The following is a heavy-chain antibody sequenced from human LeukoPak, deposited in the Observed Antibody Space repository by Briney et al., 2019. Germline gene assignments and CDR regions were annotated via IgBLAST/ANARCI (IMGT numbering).Heavy chain of an antibody. Sequence: GRSLRLSCAASGFIFSNYGMHWVRQAPGKGLEWVAVIWYDGSNKYYADSVKGRFTISRDNSKNTLYLQMNSLRVEDTAVYYCASVWRALGYTIDYWGQGTQVAVSS. D-gene: IGHD5-18*01. V-gene: IGHV3-33*01. CDR3: ASVWRALGYTIDY. CDR1: GFIFSNYG. J-gene: IGHJ4*02. CDR2: IWYDGSNK.